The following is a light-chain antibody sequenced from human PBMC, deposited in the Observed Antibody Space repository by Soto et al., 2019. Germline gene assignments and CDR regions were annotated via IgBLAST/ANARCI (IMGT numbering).Light chain of an antibody. CDR2: EVN. V-gene: IGLV2-14*01. CDR3: SSHKSSRTFV. CDR1: STDVGGYNY. Sequence: QSALTQPASVSGSPGQSITISCSGSSTDVGGYNYVSWYQQHPGKAPKLMISEVNKRPSGVSDRFSGSKSGNTASLTISGLQAEDEADYYCSSHKSSRTFVFGTGTKVTVL. J-gene: IGLJ1*01.